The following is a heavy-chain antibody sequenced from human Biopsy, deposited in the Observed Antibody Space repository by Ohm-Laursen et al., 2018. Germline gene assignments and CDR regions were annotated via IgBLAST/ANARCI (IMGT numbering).Heavy chain of an antibody. J-gene: IGHJ4*02. CDR1: GGPISRSSYY. D-gene: IGHD3-10*01. CDR3: ARQEFATSPLDY. Sequence: SDTLSLTCTVTGGPISRSSYYWDWIRQPPGKGLEWIGSIYYSGSTYYNPSLKSRVTISADRSKNQFSLKLTSVTAADTAMYYCARQEFATSPLDYWGQGSLVTVSS. CDR2: IYYSGST. V-gene: IGHV4-39*01.